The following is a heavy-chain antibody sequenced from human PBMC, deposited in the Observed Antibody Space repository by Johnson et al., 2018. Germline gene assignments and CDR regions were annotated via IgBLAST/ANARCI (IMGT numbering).Heavy chain of an antibody. J-gene: IGHJ6*02. CDR2: IIPTFGTV. Sequence: VQLVQSGAEVKKPGSSVKVSCKASAGLFRTYAVSWVRHAPGHGLEWMGGIIPTFGTVNDAQNFQGRVQITADKSTSTAYMELSSLRSEDTAVYYCPGSYCSGRSCYRRYGMGVWGQGTTVTVSS. D-gene: IGHD2-15*01. V-gene: IGHV1-69*06. CDR1: AGLFRTYA. CDR3: PGSYCSGRSCYRRYGMGV.